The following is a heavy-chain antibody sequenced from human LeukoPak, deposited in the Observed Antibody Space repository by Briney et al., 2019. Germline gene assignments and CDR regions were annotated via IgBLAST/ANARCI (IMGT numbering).Heavy chain of an antibody. CDR1: GFTFSSYA. CDR3: ARDRIVFGVVPQGWFDP. J-gene: IGHJ5*02. V-gene: IGHV3-23*01. CDR2: ISGSGGST. D-gene: IGHD3-3*01. Sequence: PGGSLRLSCAASGFTFSSYAMSWVRQAPGKGLEWVSAISGSGGSTYYADSVKGRFTISRDNSKSTLYLQMNSLRAEDTAVYYCARDRIVFGVVPQGWFDPWGQGTLVTVSS.